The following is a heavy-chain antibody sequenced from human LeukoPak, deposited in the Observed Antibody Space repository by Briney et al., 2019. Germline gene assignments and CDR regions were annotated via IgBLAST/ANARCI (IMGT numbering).Heavy chain of an antibody. J-gene: IGHJ4*02. CDR1: GFTFSSYA. D-gene: IGHD6-13*01. V-gene: IGHV3-23*01. CDR3: AKDVAAGPSIRDY. CDR2: ISGSGGST. Sequence: GGSLRLSCAASGFTFSSYAMSWVRQAPGKGLEWVSAISGSGGSTYYADSVKDRFTISRDNSKNTLYLQMNSLRAEDTAVYYCAKDVAAGPSIRDYWGQGTLVTVPS.